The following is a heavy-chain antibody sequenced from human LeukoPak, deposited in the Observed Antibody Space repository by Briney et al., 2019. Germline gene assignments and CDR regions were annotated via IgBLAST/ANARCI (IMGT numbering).Heavy chain of an antibody. CDR1: GFIFEDYT. D-gene: IGHD3-22*01. V-gene: IGHV3-43*01. Sequence: GGSLRLSCAASGFIFEDYTMHWVRQAPGKTLEWVSLISWDGTTYYADSVKGRFTISRDNSKDSLSLQMDTLRSEDTAFYYCVKDLSYESSGSFFDFWGQGTMVTVS. J-gene: IGHJ4*02. CDR3: VKDLSYESSGSFFDF. CDR2: ISWDGTT.